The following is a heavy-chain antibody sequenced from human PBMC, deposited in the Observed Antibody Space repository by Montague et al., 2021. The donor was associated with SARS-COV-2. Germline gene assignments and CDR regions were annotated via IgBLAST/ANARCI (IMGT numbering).Heavy chain of an antibody. CDR1: SASITSSSYY. CDR2: IFYTGST. Sequence: SETLSLTCTVSSASITSSSYYWGWIRQPPGKRPEWIGTIFYTGSTYYNPSLKSRVTMSVDTSRNQFSLKMTSVTAADTAVYYCARGRQHINMVVVVVTGGEYYFDFWGQGTLVAVSS. V-gene: IGHV4-39*01. D-gene: IGHD3-22*01. J-gene: IGHJ4*02. CDR3: ARGRQHINMVVVVVTGGEYYFDF.